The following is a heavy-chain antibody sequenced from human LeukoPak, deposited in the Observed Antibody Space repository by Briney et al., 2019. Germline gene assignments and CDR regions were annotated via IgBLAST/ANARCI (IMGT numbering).Heavy chain of an antibody. J-gene: IGHJ3*01. D-gene: IGHD6-13*01. CDR3: ARGIAAAGTDAFDV. CDR1: GFIFRDYN. Sequence: GGSLRLSCAASGFIFRDYNMNWFRQAPGKRLEGVSSISSSSSYIYYADSVKGRFTISRDNAKNSLFLQMNSLRAEDTAVYYCARGIAAAGTDAFDVWGQGTMVTVSS. V-gene: IGHV3-21*01. CDR2: ISSSSSYI.